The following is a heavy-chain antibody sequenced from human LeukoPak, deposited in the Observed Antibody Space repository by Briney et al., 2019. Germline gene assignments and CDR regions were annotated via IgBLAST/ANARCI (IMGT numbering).Heavy chain of an antibody. D-gene: IGHD3-22*01. Sequence: ASVKVSCKASGYTFTGYYMHWVRQAPGQGLEWMGWINPNSGDTNYAQKFQGRVTMTRDTSISAAYMDLGRLRSDDTAVYYCARSDGFSGYSSLGDSWGQGTLVTVSS. CDR1: GYTFTGYY. CDR2: INPNSGDT. V-gene: IGHV1-2*02. CDR3: ARSDGFSGYSSLGDS. J-gene: IGHJ5*01.